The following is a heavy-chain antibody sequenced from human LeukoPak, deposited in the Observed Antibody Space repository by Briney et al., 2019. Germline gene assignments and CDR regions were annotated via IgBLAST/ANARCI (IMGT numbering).Heavy chain of an antibody. CDR3: ARVSWTSDVFDY. V-gene: IGHV3-21*01. CDR1: GFSFSTYS. J-gene: IGHJ4*02. CDR2: ISRNI. Sequence: GGSLRLSCAASGFSFSTYSMNWVRQAPGKGLEWVSSISRNIYYADSMRGRFTISRNNAKNSLYLQMNSLRAEDTAVYYCARVSWTSDVFDYWGQGTLVTVSS. D-gene: IGHD1-1*01.